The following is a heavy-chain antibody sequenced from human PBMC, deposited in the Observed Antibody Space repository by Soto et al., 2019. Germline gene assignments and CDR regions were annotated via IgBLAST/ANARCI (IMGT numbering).Heavy chain of an antibody. V-gene: IGHV3-74*01. CDR3: ARDTDGLHY. CDR2: ISTDGSIT. Sequence: EVQLVESGGGLVQPGGSLRLSCAASGLIFSNYRMHWVRQVPGKGLVWVSCISTDGSITNYADSVKGRFTVSRDNAKNMLYLQMNSLRAEDTAVYYCARDTDGLHYWGQGTMVTVSS. J-gene: IGHJ4*02. CDR1: GLIFSNYR.